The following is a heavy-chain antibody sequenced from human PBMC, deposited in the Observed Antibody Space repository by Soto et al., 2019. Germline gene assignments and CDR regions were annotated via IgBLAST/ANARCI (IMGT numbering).Heavy chain of an antibody. CDR3: AKDFRGYSYGSSRKYYYMDV. V-gene: IGHV3-30*18. D-gene: IGHD5-18*01. Sequence: GGSLRLSCAASGFTFSSYGMHWVRQAPGKGLEWVAVISYDGSNKYYADSVKGRFTISRDNSKNTLYLQMNSLRAEDTAVYYCAKDFRGYSYGSSRKYYYMDVWGKGTTVTVSS. J-gene: IGHJ6*03. CDR1: GFTFSSYG. CDR2: ISYDGSNK.